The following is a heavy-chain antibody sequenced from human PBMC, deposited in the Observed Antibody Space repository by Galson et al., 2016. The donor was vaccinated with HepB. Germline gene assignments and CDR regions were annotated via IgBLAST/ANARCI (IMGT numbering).Heavy chain of an antibody. Sequence: SLRLSCAASGFTFRDFAMTWVRQTPGKGLEWVSALRYNSVDETYFADSVRGRFTISRDNSKDALYLQMNSLRVEDTAVYFCAKVPYGDYASAFDPWGQGTLVTVSS. CDR3: AKVPYGDYASAFDP. CDR1: GFTFRDFA. CDR2: LRYNSVDET. D-gene: IGHD4-17*01. J-gene: IGHJ5*02. V-gene: IGHV3-23*01.